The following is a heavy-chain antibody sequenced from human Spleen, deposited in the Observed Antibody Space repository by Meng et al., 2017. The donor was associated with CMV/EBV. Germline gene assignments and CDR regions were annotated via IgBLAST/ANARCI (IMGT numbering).Heavy chain of an antibody. V-gene: IGHV1-18*04. CDR1: GYTFTSYY. J-gene: IGHJ4*02. CDR2: ITSYNGNT. CDR3: ARPYYYDSSGPDGY. Sequence: ASVKVSCKTSGYTFTSYYMHWVRQAPGQGLEWMGWITSYNGNTNYAQKLQGRVTMTTDTSTSTAYMELRSLRSDDTAVYYCARPYYYDSSGPDGYWGQGTLVTVSS. D-gene: IGHD3-22*01.